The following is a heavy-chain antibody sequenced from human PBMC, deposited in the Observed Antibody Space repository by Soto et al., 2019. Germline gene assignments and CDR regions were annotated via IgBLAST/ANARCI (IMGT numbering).Heavy chain of an antibody. CDR2: INAGNGNT. CDR3: ARDRSPYTAAGTPPYYYYGMDV. J-gene: IGHJ6*02. CDR1: GYTFTSST. D-gene: IGHD6-19*01. V-gene: IGHV1-3*01. Sequence: ASVKVSCKASGYTFTSSTIHWVRQAPGQRLEWMGWINAGNGNTKYSQNFQGRVTITRDTSASIAYMELSSLRSEDTAVYYCARDRSPYTAAGTPPYYYYGMDVWGQGTTVTVSS.